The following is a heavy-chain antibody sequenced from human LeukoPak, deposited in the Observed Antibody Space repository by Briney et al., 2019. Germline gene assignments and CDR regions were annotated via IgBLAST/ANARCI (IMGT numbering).Heavy chain of an antibody. J-gene: IGHJ4*02. V-gene: IGHV6-1*01. D-gene: IGHD4-17*01. Sequence: SQTLSLTCAISGDSVSSNSAAWNWIRQSPSRGLEWLGRTYCRSKWYNDYAVSVKSRITINPDTSKNQFSLQLNSVTPEDTAVYYCAREGGGVVTTVITRTYYFDYWGQGTLVTVSS. CDR2: TYCRSKWYN. CDR1: GDSVSSNSAA. CDR3: AREGGGVVTTVITRTYYFDY.